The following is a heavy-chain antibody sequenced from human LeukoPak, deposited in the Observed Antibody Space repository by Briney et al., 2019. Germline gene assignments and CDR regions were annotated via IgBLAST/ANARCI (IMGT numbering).Heavy chain of an antibody. CDR2: IYYSGST. CDR3: ARDLPPYY. V-gene: IGHV4-61*08. Sequence: SETLSLTCTVSGGSVSSADYYWSWIRQPPGKGLEWIGYIYYSGSTNYNPSLKSRVTISVDTSKNQFSLKLSSVTAADTAVYYCARDLPPYYWGQGTLVTVSS. J-gene: IGHJ4*02. CDR1: GGSVSSADYY.